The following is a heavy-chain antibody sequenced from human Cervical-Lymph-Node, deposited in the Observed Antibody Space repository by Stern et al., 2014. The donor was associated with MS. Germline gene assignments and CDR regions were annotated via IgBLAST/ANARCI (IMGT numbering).Heavy chain of an antibody. V-gene: IGHV3-74*02. CDR2: INGDGSST. Sequence: VQLVESGGGLVQPGGSLRLSCAASGFTFSNYWIHWVRQTPGKGLEWVSRINGDGSSTSYADSVKGRFTISRDNAKSSLYLQMNSLRAEDTAVYYCARGLYSSGWSPLYGMDVWGQGTAVTASS. J-gene: IGHJ6*02. CDR1: GFTFSNYW. D-gene: IGHD6-19*01. CDR3: ARGLYSSGWSPLYGMDV.